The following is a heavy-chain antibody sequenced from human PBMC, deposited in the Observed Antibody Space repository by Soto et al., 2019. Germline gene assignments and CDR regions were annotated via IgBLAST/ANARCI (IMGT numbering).Heavy chain of an antibody. CDR2: ISYDGSNK. CDR3: ARAPFATAMVYYFDY. CDR1: GFTFSSYA. J-gene: IGHJ4*02. D-gene: IGHD5-18*01. Sequence: GWSLRLSCAASGFTFSSYAMHWVRQAPGKGLEWVAVISYDGSNKYYADSVKGRFTISRDNSKNTLYLQMNSLRAEDTAVYYCARAPFATAMVYYFDYWGQGTLVTVSS. V-gene: IGHV3-30-3*01.